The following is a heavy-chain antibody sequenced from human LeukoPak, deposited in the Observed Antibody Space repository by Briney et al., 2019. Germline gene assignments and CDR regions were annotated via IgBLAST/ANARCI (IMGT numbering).Heavy chain of an antibody. V-gene: IGHV3-20*01. CDR3: ARVYYDSSGYSNFDY. Sequence: GGSLRLSCAASGFTFSSYGMSWVRQAPGKGLEWVSGINWNGGSTVYADSVKGRFTISRDNAKNSLYLQMNSLRGEDTALYHCARVYYDSSGYSNFDYWGQGTLVTVSS. J-gene: IGHJ4*02. D-gene: IGHD3-22*01. CDR2: INWNGGST. CDR1: GFTFSSYG.